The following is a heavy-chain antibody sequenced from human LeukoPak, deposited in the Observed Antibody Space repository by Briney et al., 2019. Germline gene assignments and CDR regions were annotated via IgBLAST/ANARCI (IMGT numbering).Heavy chain of an antibody. J-gene: IGHJ4*02. D-gene: IGHD3-10*01. CDR1: GGSISSYY. V-gene: IGHV4-4*07. CDR2: IYTSGST. CDR3: ARDRETRDYYGSGTGLDY. Sequence: SETLSLTCTVSGGSISSYYWSWIRQPAGKGLEWIGRIYTSGSTNYNPSLKSRVTMSVDTSKNQFSLKLSSVTAADTAVCYCARDRETRDYYGSGTGLDYWGQGTLVTVSS.